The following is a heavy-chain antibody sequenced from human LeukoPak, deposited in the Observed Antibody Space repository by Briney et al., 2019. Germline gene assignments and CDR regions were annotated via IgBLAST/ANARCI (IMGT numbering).Heavy chain of an antibody. Sequence: GGSLRLSCAASGFTFSSYAMSWVREAPGKGLEWVGRIKSKTDGGTTNYAAAVKGRFTILRDDSKNTLYLQMNSLKTEDTAVYYCTTDLTTADIWGQGTMVTVSS. V-gene: IGHV3-15*01. D-gene: IGHD1/OR15-1a*01. CDR1: GFTFSSYA. CDR2: IKSKTDGGTT. CDR3: TTDLTTADI. J-gene: IGHJ3*02.